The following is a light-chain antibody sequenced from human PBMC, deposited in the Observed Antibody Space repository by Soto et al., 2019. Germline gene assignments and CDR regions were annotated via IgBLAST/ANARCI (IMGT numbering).Light chain of an antibody. Sequence: QSVLTQPPSASGTPGQRATVSCSGSSSNIGRNPVSWYQQLPGTAPKLLLYSHNQRPSGVPDRFSGSKSGTSASLAITGLKSEDEADYYCAAWDDSLSGPVFGGGTKLTVL. V-gene: IGLV1-44*01. CDR3: AAWDDSLSGPV. CDR2: SHN. CDR1: SSNIGRNP. J-gene: IGLJ2*01.